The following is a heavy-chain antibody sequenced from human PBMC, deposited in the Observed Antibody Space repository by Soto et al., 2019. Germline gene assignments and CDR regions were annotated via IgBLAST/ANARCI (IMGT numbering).Heavy chain of an antibody. Sequence: GGSLRLSCAASGFTFSNAWMSWVRQAPGKGLEWVGRIKSKTDGGTTDYSAPVKGRFTISRDDSKNTLYLQMNSLKTEDTAVYYCTTGWYLYYYYGMDVWGQGTTVTVSS. CDR3: TTGWYLYYYYGMDV. CDR1: GFTFSNAW. V-gene: IGHV3-15*01. J-gene: IGHJ6*02. CDR2: IKSKTDGGTT. D-gene: IGHD2-15*01.